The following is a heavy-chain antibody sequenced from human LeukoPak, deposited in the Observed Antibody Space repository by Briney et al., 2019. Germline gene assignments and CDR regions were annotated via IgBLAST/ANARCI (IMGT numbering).Heavy chain of an antibody. V-gene: IGHV4-31*02. CDR1: GGSISSGGYY. D-gene: IGHD5-24*01. Sequence: SETLSLTCTVSGGSISSGGYYWSWIRQNPGKGLEWIGYIYYSGSTNYNPSLKSRVTISVDTSKNQFSLKLSSVTAADTAVYYCARGEMATIRPFDYWGQGTLVTVSS. CDR2: IYYSGST. CDR3: ARGEMATIRPFDY. J-gene: IGHJ4*02.